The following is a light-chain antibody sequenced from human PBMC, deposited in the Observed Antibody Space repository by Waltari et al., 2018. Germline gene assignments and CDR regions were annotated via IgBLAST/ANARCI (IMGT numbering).Light chain of an antibody. CDR1: SSDVGGYNF. J-gene: IGLJ2*01. CDR2: EVS. V-gene: IGLV2-8*01. Sequence: QSALTQPPSASGSPGQSVTISCTGTSSDVGGYNFVSWYQHHPGKAPRLIIYEVSERPAGGPERFSGSKSGNRASLTVSGLQAEDEADYYCSSYVANNNPVFGGGTKLTVL. CDR3: SSYVANNNPV.